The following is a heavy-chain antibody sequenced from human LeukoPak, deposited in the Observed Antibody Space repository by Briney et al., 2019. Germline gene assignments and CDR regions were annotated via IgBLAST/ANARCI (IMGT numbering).Heavy chain of an antibody. CDR1: GYTFTSYG. CDR3: ARGLTEYYYGSGSYYLNWFDP. D-gene: IGHD3-10*01. V-gene: IGHV1-18*01. Sequence: GASVKVSCKASGYTFTSYGISWVRQAPGQGLEWMGWISAYNGNTNYAQKLQGRVTMTTDTSTSTAYMELRSLRSDNTAVYYCARGLTEYYYGSGSYYLNWFDPWGQGTLVTVSS. J-gene: IGHJ5*02. CDR2: ISAYNGNT.